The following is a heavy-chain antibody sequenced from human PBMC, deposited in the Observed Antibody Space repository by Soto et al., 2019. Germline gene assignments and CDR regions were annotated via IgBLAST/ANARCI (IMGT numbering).Heavy chain of an antibody. CDR3: ARQGSNGAYYYYGMDV. Sequence: LGESLKISCKGAGYRFSSYWIAWVRQMPGKGLEWMGIIYPGDSDTIYSPSFQGQVTMSVDKSNSTAYLQWSSLKASDTAMYYCARQGSNGAYYYYGMDVWGQGTTVTVSS. D-gene: IGHD2-8*01. V-gene: IGHV5-51*01. CDR2: IYPGDSDT. CDR1: GYRFSSYW. J-gene: IGHJ6*02.